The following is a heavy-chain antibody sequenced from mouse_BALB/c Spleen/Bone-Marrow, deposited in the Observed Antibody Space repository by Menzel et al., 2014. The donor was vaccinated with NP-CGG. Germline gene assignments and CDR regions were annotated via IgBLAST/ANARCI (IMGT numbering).Heavy chain of an antibody. V-gene: IGHV5-6-5*01. CDR1: GFTFSSYA. CDR2: ISSGGST. J-gene: IGHJ2*01. D-gene: IGHD2-4*01. CDR3: ARDDYDDQYYFDY. Sequence: EVKLVESVGGLVKPGGSLKLSCAASGFTFSSYAMSWVRQTPEKRLEWVASISSGGSTYYPDSVKGRFTISRDNARNILYLQMSSLRSEDTAMYYCARDDYDDQYYFDYWAKAPLSQSPQ.